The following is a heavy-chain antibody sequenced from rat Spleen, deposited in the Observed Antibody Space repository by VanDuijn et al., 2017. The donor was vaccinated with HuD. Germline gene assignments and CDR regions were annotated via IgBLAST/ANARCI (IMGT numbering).Heavy chain of an antibody. V-gene: IGHV5-25*01. Sequence: EVQLVESGGGLVQPGRSMKLSCAASGFTFSNYDMAWVRQAPGKGLEWVASIINTGGSTYYPDSVKGRFTISRDNAKSTLYLQMNSLRSEDTATYYCTRVNTMGHGMEAWGQGASVTVSS. CDR2: IINTGGST. J-gene: IGHJ4*01. CDR3: TRVNTMGHGMEA. CDR1: GFTFSNYD. D-gene: IGHD1-7*01.